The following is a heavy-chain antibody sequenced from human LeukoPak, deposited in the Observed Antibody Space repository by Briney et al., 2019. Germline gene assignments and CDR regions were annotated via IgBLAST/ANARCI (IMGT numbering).Heavy chain of an antibody. CDR3: AREGWRELLD. V-gene: IGHV1-18*01. CDR1: GYTFSNSG. CDR2: ISAYNGNT. Sequence: GASVTVSCKASGYTFSNSGVCWVRQAPGQGLEWMGWISAYNGNTNYAQKLQGRVTMTTDTSTSTAYMELRSLRSDDTAVYYCAREGWRELLDWGQGTLVTVSS. D-gene: IGHD1-26*01. J-gene: IGHJ4*02.